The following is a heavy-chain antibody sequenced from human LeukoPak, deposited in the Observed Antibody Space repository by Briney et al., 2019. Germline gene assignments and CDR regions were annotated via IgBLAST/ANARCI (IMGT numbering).Heavy chain of an antibody. J-gene: IGHJ5*02. CDR3: ARMDFWSGYFGWLDP. D-gene: IGHD3-3*01. V-gene: IGHV4-31*03. Sequence: SQTLSLTCTVSGGSISSGGYYWSWIRRHPGKGLEWIGYIYYSGSTYYNPSLKSRVTISVDTSKNQFSLKLSSVTAADTAVYYCARMDFWSGYFGWLDPWGQGTLVTVSS. CDR2: IYYSGST. CDR1: GGSISSGGYY.